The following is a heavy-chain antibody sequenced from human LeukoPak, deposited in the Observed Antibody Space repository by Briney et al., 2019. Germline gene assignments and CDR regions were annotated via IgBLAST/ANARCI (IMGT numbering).Heavy chain of an antibody. D-gene: IGHD6-13*01. V-gene: IGHV4-34*01. Sequence: PSETLSLTCAVYGGSFSGYYWSWIRQPPGKGLEWIGEINHSGSTNYNPSLKSRVTISVDTSKNQFSLKLSSVTAADTAVYYCARPKYSSSSRAFDIWGQGTMVTVSS. J-gene: IGHJ3*02. CDR2: INHSGST. CDR3: ARPKYSSSSRAFDI. CDR1: GGSFSGYY.